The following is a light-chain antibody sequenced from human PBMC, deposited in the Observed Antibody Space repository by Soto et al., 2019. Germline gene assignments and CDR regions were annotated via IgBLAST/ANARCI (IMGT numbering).Light chain of an antibody. CDR3: QQRSRWPPIT. J-gene: IGKJ5*01. CDR2: DAS. Sequence: EIVLTQSPATLSLSPGERATLSCRASQSVSTYLAWYQQQPGQAPRLLIYDASNRATGIPARFSGSGSGTDFTLTISSLEPEDFAVYYCQQRSRWPPITFGQGTRLEIK. V-gene: IGKV3-11*01. CDR1: QSVSTY.